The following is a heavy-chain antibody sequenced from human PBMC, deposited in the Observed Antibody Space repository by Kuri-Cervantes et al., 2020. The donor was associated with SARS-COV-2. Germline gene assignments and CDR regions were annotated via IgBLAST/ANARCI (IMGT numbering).Heavy chain of an antibody. CDR1: GFTFISYA. J-gene: IGHJ3*02. Sequence: GESLKISCAASGFTFISYAMSWVRQAPGKGLEWVSAISGSGGSTYYADSVKGRFTISRDNSKNTLYLQMNSLRAEDTAVYYCITDNWRAASAFEMWGLGTMVTVSS. D-gene: IGHD6-25*01. CDR3: ITDNWRAASAFEM. V-gene: IGHV3-23*01. CDR2: ISGSGGST.